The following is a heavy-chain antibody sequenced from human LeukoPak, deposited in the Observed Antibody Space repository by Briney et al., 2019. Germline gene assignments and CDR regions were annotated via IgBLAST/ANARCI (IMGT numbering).Heavy chain of an antibody. D-gene: IGHD1-14*01. CDR1: GFTFSDYW. CDR2: IKTDVTST. CDR3: TTIRPDY. Sequence: GGSLRLSCAVSGFTFSDYWMHWVRQAPGKGLVWVSRIKTDVTSTDCADSVKGRFTISRDNAKNTLYLQMDSLRADDTAVYYCTTIRPDYWGRGTLVTVSS. J-gene: IGHJ4*02. V-gene: IGHV3-74*01.